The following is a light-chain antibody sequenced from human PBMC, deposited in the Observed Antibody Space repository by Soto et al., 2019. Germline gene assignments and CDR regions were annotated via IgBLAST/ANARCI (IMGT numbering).Light chain of an antibody. CDR2: EVT. V-gene: IGLV2-8*01. Sequence: QSALTQPPSASGSPGQSVTISCTGTSSDVGGYHYVSWYQQHPGNAPKLMIHEVTKRPSGVPDRFSGSKSGNTASLTVSGLQGEDEADYYCSSYAGINNLVFGGGTQLTVL. CDR1: SSDVGGYHY. CDR3: SSYAGINNLV. J-gene: IGLJ2*01.